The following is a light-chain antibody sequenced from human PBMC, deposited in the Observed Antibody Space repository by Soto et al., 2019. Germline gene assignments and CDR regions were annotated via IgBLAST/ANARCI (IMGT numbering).Light chain of an antibody. V-gene: IGKV3-20*01. CDR1: QSVSGNY. J-gene: IGKJ3*01. Sequence: EIVLTQSPGTLSLSLGERATLSCRASQSVSGNYLARYQQRPGQAPRLLMYAASSRAAGVPDRFSGSGSGTDFTLTISRLEPEDFAVFFCHQDGRSPIFTFGPGTTVDIK. CDR2: AAS. CDR3: HQDGRSPIFT.